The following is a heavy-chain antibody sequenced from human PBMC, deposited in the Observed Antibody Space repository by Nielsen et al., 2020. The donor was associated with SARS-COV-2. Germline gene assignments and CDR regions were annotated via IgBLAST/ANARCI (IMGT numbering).Heavy chain of an antibody. D-gene: IGHD2-2*01. V-gene: IGHV3-23*01. CDR3: ARYCSSTSCYAGGKYYYYGMDV. J-gene: IGHJ6*02. Sequence: WIRQPPGKGLEWVSAISGSGGSTYYADSVKGRFTISRDNSRNTLYLQMNSLRAEDTAVYYCARYCSSTSCYAGGKYYYYGMDVWGQGTTVTVLL. CDR2: ISGSGGST.